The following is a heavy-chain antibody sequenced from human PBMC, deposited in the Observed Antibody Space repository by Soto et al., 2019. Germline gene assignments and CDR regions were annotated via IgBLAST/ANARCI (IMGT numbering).Heavy chain of an antibody. J-gene: IGHJ3*01. V-gene: IGHV4-59*02. CDR2: LYYIGST. CDR1: GASVSSNY. CDR3: ARDPEGYCSGPQWYTERGAFDV. D-gene: IGHD2-15*01. Sequence: QVQLQESGPGLVKPSETLSLTCTVSGASVSSNYWSWIRQPPGRGLEWIGYLYYIGSTDYNPSLKSRVNISIDTSKNQVSLTLTSVTAADTAVYYGARDPEGYCSGPQWYTERGAFDVWGQGTVVTV.